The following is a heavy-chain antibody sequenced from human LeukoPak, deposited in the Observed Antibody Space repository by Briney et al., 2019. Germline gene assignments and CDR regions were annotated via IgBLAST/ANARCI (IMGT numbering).Heavy chain of an antibody. J-gene: IGHJ4*02. CDR3: AGAYYDSSGRFDY. V-gene: IGHV3-30-3*01. CDR1: GFTFSSYA. Sequence: GRSLRLSCAASGFTFSSYAMHWVRQAPGKGLEWVAVISYDGSNKYYADSVKGRFNISRDNSKNTLYLQMNSLRAEDTAVYYCAGAYYDSSGRFDYWGQGTLVTVSS. D-gene: IGHD3-22*01. CDR2: ISYDGSNK.